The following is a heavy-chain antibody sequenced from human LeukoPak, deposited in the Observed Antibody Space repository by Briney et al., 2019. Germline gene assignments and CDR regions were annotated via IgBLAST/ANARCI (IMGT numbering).Heavy chain of an antibody. J-gene: IGHJ4*02. Sequence: SETLSLTCAVYGGSFSGYYWSWIRQPPGKGLEWIGEINHSGSTNYNPSLKSRVTISVDTSKNQFSLKLSSVTAADTAVYYCARVQGTYFDYWGQGTLVTVSS. CDR2: INHSGST. D-gene: IGHD3-10*01. CDR3: ARVQGTYFDY. V-gene: IGHV4-34*01. CDR1: GGSFSGYY.